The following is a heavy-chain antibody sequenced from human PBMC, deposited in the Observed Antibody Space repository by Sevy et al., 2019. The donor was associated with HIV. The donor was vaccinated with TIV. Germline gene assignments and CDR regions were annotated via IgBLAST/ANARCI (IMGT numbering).Heavy chain of an antibody. CDR2: ISYDGGKT. CDR1: GFTFRRYA. D-gene: IGHD3-10*01. Sequence: GGSLRLSCAASGFTFRRYAMHWVRQAPGQGLESVAVISYDGGKTYHADSVKGRFTISRDNSENTLYLQMNSLRAEDTAVYYCTRDGWRDYFDYWGLGTLVTVSS. J-gene: IGHJ4*02. V-gene: IGHV3-30*04. CDR3: TRDGWRDYFDY.